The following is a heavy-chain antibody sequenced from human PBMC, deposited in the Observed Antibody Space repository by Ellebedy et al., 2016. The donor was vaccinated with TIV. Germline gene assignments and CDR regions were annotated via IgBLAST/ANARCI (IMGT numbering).Heavy chain of an antibody. J-gene: IGHJ3*02. CDR3: ARDKGATAFDI. Sequence: MPSETLSLTCTVSGYSISSGYFWVWIRQPPGKGLEWIGSIYHSGYTYYNPSLKSPVTVLVDTSKNQFSLKLSSVTAADTALYYCARDKGATAFDIWGQGTMVTVSS. CDR1: GYSISSGYF. V-gene: IGHV4-38-2*02. D-gene: IGHD1-26*01. CDR2: IYHSGYT.